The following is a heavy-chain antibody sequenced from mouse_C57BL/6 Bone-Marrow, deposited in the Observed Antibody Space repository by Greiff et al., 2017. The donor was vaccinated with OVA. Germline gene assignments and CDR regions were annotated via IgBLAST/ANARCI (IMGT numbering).Heavy chain of an antibody. CDR3: ARIYEGYAMDY. D-gene: IGHD1-1*01. CDR1: GYTFTSYW. Sequence: VQLQQSGAELVKPGASVKLSCKASGYTFTSYWMHWVKQRPGQGLEWIGMIHPNSGSTNYNEKFKSKATLTVDKSSSTAYMQLSSLTSEDSAVYYCARIYEGYAMDYWGQGTSVTVSS. CDR2: IHPNSGST. V-gene: IGHV1-64*01. J-gene: IGHJ4*01.